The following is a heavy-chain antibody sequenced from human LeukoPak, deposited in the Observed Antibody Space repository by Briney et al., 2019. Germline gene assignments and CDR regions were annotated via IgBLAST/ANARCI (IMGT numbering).Heavy chain of an antibody. Sequence: NPSQTLSLTCTVSGGSISSYHWSWIRQPAGKGLEWIGRIYTSGSTNYNPSLKSRVTMSVDTSKNQFSLKLSSVTAADTAVYYCARERMGQGVVVPAATFSWFDPWGQGTLVTVSS. CDR2: IYTSGST. CDR3: ARERMGQGVVVPAATFSWFDP. V-gene: IGHV4-4*07. J-gene: IGHJ5*02. CDR1: GGSISSYH. D-gene: IGHD2-2*01.